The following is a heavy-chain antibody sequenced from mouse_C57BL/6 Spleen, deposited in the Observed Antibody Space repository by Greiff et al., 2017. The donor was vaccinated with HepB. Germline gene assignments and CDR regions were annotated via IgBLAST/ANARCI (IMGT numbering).Heavy chain of an antibody. CDR1: GYSITSGYY. Sequence: EVQLQQSGPGLVKPSQSLSLTCSVTGYSITSGYYWNWIRQFPGNKLEWMGYISYDGSNNYNPSLKNRISITRDTSKNQFFLKLNSVTTEDTATYYCARRGPVYYYGSRYFDVWGTGTTVTVSS. CDR3: ARRGPVYYYGSRYFDV. CDR2: ISYDGSN. J-gene: IGHJ1*03. D-gene: IGHD1-1*01. V-gene: IGHV3-6*01.